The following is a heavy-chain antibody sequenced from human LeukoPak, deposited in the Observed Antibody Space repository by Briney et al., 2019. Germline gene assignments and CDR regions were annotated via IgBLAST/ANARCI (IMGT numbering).Heavy chain of an antibody. J-gene: IGHJ4*02. V-gene: IGHV4-34*01. CDR2: INHSGST. D-gene: IGHD6-6*01. Sequence: SETLSLTCAVYGGSFSGYYWSWIRQPPGKGLEWIWEINHSGSTNYNPSLKSRVTISVDTSKNQFSLKLSSVTAADTAVYYCARGKSRSIFDYWGQGTLVTVSS. CDR1: GGSFSGYY. CDR3: ARGKSRSIFDY.